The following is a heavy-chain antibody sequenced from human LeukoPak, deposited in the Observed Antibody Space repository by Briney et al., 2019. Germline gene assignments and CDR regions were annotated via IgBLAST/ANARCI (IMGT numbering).Heavy chain of an antibody. J-gene: IGHJ3*02. V-gene: IGHV1-24*01. CDR3: ATVAVYKAGTTGAFDI. CDR1: GYTLTELS. Sequence: ASVKVSCKVSGYTLTELSMHWVRQAPGKGLEWMGGFDPEDGETIYAQKFQGRVTMTEDTSADTAYMELSSLRSEGTAVYYCATVAVYKAGTTGAFDIWGQGTMVTVSS. D-gene: IGHD1-1*01. CDR2: FDPEDGET.